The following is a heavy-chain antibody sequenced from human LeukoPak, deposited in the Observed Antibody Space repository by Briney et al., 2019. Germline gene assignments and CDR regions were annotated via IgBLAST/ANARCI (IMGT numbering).Heavy chain of an antibody. CDR3: ARRAGGYSHPYDY. Sequence: GGSLRLSCAVSGFTVSGNYMSWVRQAPGKGLEWVSLIYSGDTTLYADSVKGRFTISRDISKNTVYLQMSSLRAEDTAVYYCARRAGGYSHPYDYWGQGILVTVSS. CDR2: IYSGDTT. J-gene: IGHJ4*02. D-gene: IGHD4-23*01. V-gene: IGHV3-53*01. CDR1: GFTVSGNY.